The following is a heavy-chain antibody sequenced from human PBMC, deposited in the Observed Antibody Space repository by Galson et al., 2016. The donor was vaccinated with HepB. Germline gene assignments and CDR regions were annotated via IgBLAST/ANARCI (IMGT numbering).Heavy chain of an antibody. Sequence: SLRLSCAGSGFTFSSYAMSWVRQAPGKGLEWVSVSSGRGSSTYYADSVKGRFTISRDNSKNTLFLHMNSLRAEDTAIYYCAKVYCSGANCPAGSYYFDYWGQGTLVTVSS. D-gene: IGHD2-15*01. CDR3: AKVYCSGANCPAGSYYFDY. CDR1: GFTFSSYA. J-gene: IGHJ4*02. V-gene: IGHV3-23*01. CDR2: SSGRGSST.